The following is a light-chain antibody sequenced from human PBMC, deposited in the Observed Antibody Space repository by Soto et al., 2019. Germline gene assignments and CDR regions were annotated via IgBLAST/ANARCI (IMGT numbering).Light chain of an antibody. CDR1: QGISSA. CDR2: DAS. Sequence: AIQLTQSPSSLSASVGDRVAITCRASQGISSALAWYQQKPGKAPNLLIYDASSLESGVPSRFSGSRSGTDFTLTISSLQPEDFATYYCQQFYSDPPLTFGGGTKVEIK. V-gene: IGKV1-13*02. J-gene: IGKJ4*01. CDR3: QQFYSDPPLT.